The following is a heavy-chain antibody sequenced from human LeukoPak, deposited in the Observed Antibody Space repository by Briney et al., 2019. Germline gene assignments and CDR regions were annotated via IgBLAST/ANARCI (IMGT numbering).Heavy chain of an antibody. D-gene: IGHD6-6*01. CDR3: ARDGEQLVPWYFDY. CDR1: GFTFSSYS. Sequence: GGSLRLSCAASGFTFSSYSMNWVRQAPGKGLEWVSYISSSSSTIYYADSVKGRFTISRDNAKNSLYLQMNSLRAEDTAVYYCARDGEQLVPWYFDYWGQGTLVTVSP. CDR2: ISSSSSTI. V-gene: IGHV3-48*04. J-gene: IGHJ4*02.